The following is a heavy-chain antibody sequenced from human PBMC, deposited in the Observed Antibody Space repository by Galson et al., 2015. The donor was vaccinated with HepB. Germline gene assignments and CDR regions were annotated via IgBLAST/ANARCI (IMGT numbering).Heavy chain of an antibody. D-gene: IGHD6-19*01. V-gene: IGHV3-23*01. J-gene: IGHJ4*02. Sequence: SLRLSCAASGFSFSSYAMSWVRQAPGQGLEWVSSISGNGGRTRYADSVKGRFTISRDNSKNTLSLQMNSLRAEDTAIYYCTKVAYTSGWGPFDYWGQGTLVTVSS. CDR3: TKVAYTSGWGPFDY. CDR1: GFSFSSYA. CDR2: ISGNGGRT.